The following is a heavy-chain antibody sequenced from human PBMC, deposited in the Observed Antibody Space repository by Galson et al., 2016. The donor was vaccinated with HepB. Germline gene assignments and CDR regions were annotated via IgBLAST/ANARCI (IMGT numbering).Heavy chain of an antibody. D-gene: IGHD2-2*01. CDR2: IRGSNGNT. CDR1: GYTFNIFD. Sequence: SVKVSCKASGYTFNIFDMSWVRQAPGQGLEWMGWIRGSNGNTNYAPNLQGRVTMTTDTSTSTAYLELRSLGSADTAIYYCARGGGSYCTSATCYADAFDIWGQGTMVTVSS. CDR3: ARGGGSYCTSATCYADAFDI. J-gene: IGHJ3*02. V-gene: IGHV1-18*01.